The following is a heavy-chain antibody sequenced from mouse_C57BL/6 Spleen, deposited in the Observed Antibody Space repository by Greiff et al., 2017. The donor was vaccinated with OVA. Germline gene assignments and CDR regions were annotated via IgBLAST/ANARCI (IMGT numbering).Heavy chain of an antibody. CDR1: GYTFTSYW. V-gene: IGHV1-52*01. J-gene: IGHJ2*01. CDR2: IDPSDSET. Sequence: QVQLQQSGAELVRPGSSVKLSCKASGYTFTSYWMHWVKQRPIQGLEWIGNIDPSDSETHYNQKFKDKATLTVDKSSSTAYMQLSSLTSEDSAVYYCARGGRTGYYFDYWGQGTTLTVSS. CDR3: ARGGRTGYYFDY.